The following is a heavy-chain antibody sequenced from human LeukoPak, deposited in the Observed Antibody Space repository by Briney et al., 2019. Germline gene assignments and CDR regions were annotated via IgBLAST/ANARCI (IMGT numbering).Heavy chain of an antibody. V-gene: IGHV3-11*01. CDR3: AKASWVSSTDAVR. CDR1: GFTFSDYY. D-gene: IGHD3-16*01. J-gene: IGHJ4*02. CDR2: ISGSGSTV. Sequence: SGGSLRLSCAASGFTFSDYYMSWIRQAPGKGLEWVSYISGSGSTVYYAASVRGRFTISRDNAKNSLFLQMNSLRVEDTAIYYCAKASWVSSTDAVRWGQGTLVTISS.